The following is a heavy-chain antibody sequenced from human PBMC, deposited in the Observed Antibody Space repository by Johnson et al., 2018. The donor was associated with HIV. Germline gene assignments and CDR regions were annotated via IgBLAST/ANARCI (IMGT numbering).Heavy chain of an antibody. D-gene: IGHD6-19*01. CDR2: IYSGGST. Sequence: VQLVESGGGLIQPGGSLRLSCAASGFTVSSYAMYWVRQAPGKGLEWVSVIYSGGSTYYADSVKGRFTISRDNSKNTLDLQMNSLRAEDTAVYYCVSSAQWSGWPPGAFDIWGQGTMVTVSS. CDR3: VSSAQWSGWPPGAFDI. CDR1: GFTVSSYA. J-gene: IGHJ3*02. V-gene: IGHV3-53*01.